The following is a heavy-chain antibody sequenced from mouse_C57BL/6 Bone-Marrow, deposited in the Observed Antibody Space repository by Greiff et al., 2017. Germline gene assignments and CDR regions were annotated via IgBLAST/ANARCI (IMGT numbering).Heavy chain of an antibody. CDR1: GYTFTSYW. V-gene: IGHV1-7*01. CDR2: INPSSGYT. Sequence: QVQLQQSGAELAKPGASVKLSCKASGYTFTSYWMHCVKQRHGQGLEWIGYINPSSGYTKYNQKFKDKATVTADKSSSTAYMQLSSLTYEDSAVYYCASEGFPPFAYWGQGTLVTVSA. CDR3: ASEGFPPFAY. J-gene: IGHJ3*01. D-gene: IGHD3-3*01.